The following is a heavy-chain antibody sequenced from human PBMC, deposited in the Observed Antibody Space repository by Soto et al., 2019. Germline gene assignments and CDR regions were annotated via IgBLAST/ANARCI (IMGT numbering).Heavy chain of an antibody. V-gene: IGHV3-73*02. CDR2: IRSKANSYAT. D-gene: IGHD3-16*01. J-gene: IGHJ6*02. Sequence: EVQLVESGGGLVQPGGSLKLSCAASGFTFSGSAMHWVRQASGKGLEWVGRIRSKANSYATAYAASVKGRFTISRDDSTNTAYLQMNSLKTEDTAVYYCMGDSYYYGMDVWGQGTTVTVSS. CDR3: MGDSYYYGMDV. CDR1: GFTFSGSA.